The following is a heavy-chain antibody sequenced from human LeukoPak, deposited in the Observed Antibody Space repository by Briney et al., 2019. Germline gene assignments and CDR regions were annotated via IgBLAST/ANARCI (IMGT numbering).Heavy chain of an antibody. J-gene: IGHJ4*02. CDR2: IYSGGTT. CDR3: AREQEEGYCSSTHCYERLDY. D-gene: IGHD2-2*01. V-gene: IGHV3-66*01. CDR1: GFSVSSNY. Sequence: PGGSLRLSCAASGFSVSSNYMRWVRQAPGKGLEWVSVIYSGGTTYYADSEKGTFTMSRDNSNNALSLQMNSLKVEDTAVYYYAREQEEGYCSSTHCYERLDYWGQGTLVTVSS.